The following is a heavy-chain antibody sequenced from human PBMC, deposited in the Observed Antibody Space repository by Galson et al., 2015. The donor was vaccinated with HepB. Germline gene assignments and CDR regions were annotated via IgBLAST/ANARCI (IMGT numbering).Heavy chain of an antibody. D-gene: IGHD1-1*01. CDR1: GFSFSRFG. J-gene: IGHJ4*02. CDR3: VRESHTAATTFDF. Sequence: SLRLSCAASGFSFSRFGMHWVRQTPDKRLEWLAVIWHDGTNQHYADSVEGRFTISRDNSKNTLFLQMNSLRAEDMALYYCVRESHTAATTFDFWGQGTLVTVSS. CDR2: IWHDGTNQ. V-gene: IGHV3-33*01.